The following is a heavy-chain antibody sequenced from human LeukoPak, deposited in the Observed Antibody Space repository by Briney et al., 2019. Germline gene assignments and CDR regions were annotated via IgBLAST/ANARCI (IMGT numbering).Heavy chain of an antibody. J-gene: IGHJ6*02. D-gene: IGHD2-21*02. V-gene: IGHV3-30*18. CDR1: GFTFNIYG. CDR2: ISFDGSNK. CDR3: AKVRQPYCGGDCPYYYGMDV. Sequence: PGGSLRLSCAASGFTFNIYGMHWVRLAPGKGLEWVAFISFDGSNKPYADSVKGRFTISRVISKNTLYLQMNSLRAEDTALYYCAKVRQPYCGGDCPYYYGMDVWGQGTTVTVSS.